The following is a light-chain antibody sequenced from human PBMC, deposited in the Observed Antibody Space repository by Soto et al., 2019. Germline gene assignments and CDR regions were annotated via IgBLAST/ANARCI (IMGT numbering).Light chain of an antibody. V-gene: IGLV2-11*01. CDR2: DVN. J-gene: IGLJ3*02. Sequence: QPVLTQPRSVSGSPGQSVTISCTGTSSDVGAYNYVSWYQHHPGKAPKLMIYDVNKRPSGVPDRFSGSKSGNTASLTISGLQAEDEADYYCCSYAGTYPWVFGGGTKLTVL. CDR1: SSDVGAYNY. CDR3: CSYAGTYPWV.